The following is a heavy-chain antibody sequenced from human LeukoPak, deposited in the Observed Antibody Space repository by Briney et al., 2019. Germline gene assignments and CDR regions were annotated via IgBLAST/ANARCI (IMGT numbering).Heavy chain of an antibody. CDR1: GFTFSSYW. Sequence: PGGSLRLSCAASGFTFSSYWMHWVRQVPGKGLVWVSRINSDGSSTSYADSVKGRFTISRDNSKNTLYLQMSSLRAEDTAVYYCAKAPPSPPTLGPGDYWGQGTLVTVSS. J-gene: IGHJ4*02. CDR3: AKAPPSPPTLGPGDY. V-gene: IGHV3-74*01. CDR2: INSDGSST. D-gene: IGHD3-16*01.